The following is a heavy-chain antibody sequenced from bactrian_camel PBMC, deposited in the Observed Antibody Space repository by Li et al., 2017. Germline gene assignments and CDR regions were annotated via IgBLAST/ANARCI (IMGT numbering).Heavy chain of an antibody. Sequence: QVQLVESGGGSVQSGGSLRLSCAASGYSVSQGYMAWFRQAPGKEREGVAAIDTGDGSTYYLNSVEGRFTISMGANTLYLQMNSLTPEDSAIYYCVAAPRYSTSCVEPLRTVWNYWGQGTQVTVS. V-gene: IGHV3S28*01. J-gene: IGHJ4*01. CDR2: IDTGDGST. CDR1: GYSVSQGY. CDR3: VAAPRYSTSCVEPLRTVWNY. D-gene: IGHD7*01.